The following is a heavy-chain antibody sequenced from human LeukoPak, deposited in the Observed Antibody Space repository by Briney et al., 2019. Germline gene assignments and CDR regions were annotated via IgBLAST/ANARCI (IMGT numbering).Heavy chain of an antibody. CDR3: AKDGHYYDSSGYSAEFGY. J-gene: IGHJ4*02. D-gene: IGHD3-22*01. V-gene: IGHV3-30*18. CDR2: ISYDGSNK. Sequence: PGRSLRLSCEASGFTFSSYGMHWVRQAPGKGLEWVAVISYDGSNKYYADYVKGRFTISRDNSKNTLYLQMNSLRAEDTAVYYCAKDGHYYDSSGYSAEFGYWGQGTLVTVSS. CDR1: GFTFSSYG.